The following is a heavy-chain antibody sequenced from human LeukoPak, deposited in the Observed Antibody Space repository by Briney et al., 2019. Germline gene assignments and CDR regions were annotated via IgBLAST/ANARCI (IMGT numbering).Heavy chain of an antibody. D-gene: IGHD6-19*01. Sequence: GASVTVSCKASGYTFTGYYMHWVRQAPGQGLEWMGWINPNSGGTNYAEKFQGRVTMTRDTSITTAYMELSSLRSDDTAMYYCATLRRSGWYIGDWGQGTLVTVSS. J-gene: IGHJ4*02. CDR3: ATLRRSGWYIGD. V-gene: IGHV1-2*02. CDR1: GYTFTGYY. CDR2: INPNSGGT.